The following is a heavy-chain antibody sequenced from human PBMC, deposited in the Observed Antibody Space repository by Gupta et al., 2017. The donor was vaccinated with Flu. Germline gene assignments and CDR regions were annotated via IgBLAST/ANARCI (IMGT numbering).Heavy chain of an antibody. V-gene: IGHV3-33*01. CDR1: GFTFSSYG. J-gene: IGHJ4*02. Sequence: QVQLVESGGGVVQPGRSLRLSCAASGFTFSSYGMHWVRQAPGKGLEWVAVIWYDGSNKYYADSVKGRFTISRDNSKNTLYLQMNSLRAEDTAVYYCARGDSSGYYHAPIDYWGQGTLVTVSS. CDR2: IWYDGSNK. D-gene: IGHD3-22*01. CDR3: ARGDSSGYYHAPIDY.